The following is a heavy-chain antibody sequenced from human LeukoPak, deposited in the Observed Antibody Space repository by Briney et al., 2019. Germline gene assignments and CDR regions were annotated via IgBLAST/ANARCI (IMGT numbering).Heavy chain of an antibody. CDR3: ARGSGTITMVRGVFYGMDV. D-gene: IGHD3-10*01. V-gene: IGHV1-69*13. CDR2: IIPIFGTP. Sequence: ASVKVSCKASGGTFSSYGISWVRQAPGQGLEWMGGIIPIFGTPNYAQKFQGRVTITADESTSTAYMELSSLRSEDTAVYYCARGSGTITMVRGVFYGMDVWGQGTTVTVSS. CDR1: GGTFSSYG. J-gene: IGHJ6*02.